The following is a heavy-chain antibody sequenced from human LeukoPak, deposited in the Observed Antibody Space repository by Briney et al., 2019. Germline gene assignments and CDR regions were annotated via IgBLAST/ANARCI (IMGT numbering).Heavy chain of an antibody. D-gene: IGHD5-18*01. J-gene: IGHJ3*02. CDR3: ARFSMVIWAFDI. CDR2: MYYSGST. Sequence: SETLSLTCTVSGGSINGYYWTWIRLPPGKELEWLGYMYYSGSTNYNPSLKSRVTMSVDTPKNQFSLKLSSVTAADTAVYYCARFSMVIWAFDIWGQGTMVTVSS. V-gene: IGHV4-59*01. CDR1: GGSINGYY.